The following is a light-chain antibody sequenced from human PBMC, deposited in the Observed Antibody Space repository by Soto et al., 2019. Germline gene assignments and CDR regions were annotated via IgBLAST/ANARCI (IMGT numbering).Light chain of an antibody. J-gene: IGKJ1*01. CDR2: GAS. V-gene: IGKV3-20*01. CDR3: QQYGSSGT. CDR1: PSVSSN. Sequence: EIVMTPSPATLSVSSGERATLSCRASPSVSSNLAWYQQKPGQAPRLLIYGASNRATGIPDRFSGSGSGTDFTLTISRLEPEDFAVYYCQQYGSSGTFGQGTKVDIK.